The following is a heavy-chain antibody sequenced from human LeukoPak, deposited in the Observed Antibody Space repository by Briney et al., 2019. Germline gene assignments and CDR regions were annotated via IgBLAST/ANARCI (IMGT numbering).Heavy chain of an antibody. CDR1: GFTFSSYA. CDR2: ISYDGSNK. Sequence: PGGSLRLSCAASGFTFSSYAMHWVRQAPGKGLEWVAVISYDGSNKYYADSVKGRFTISRDNSKNTLYLQMNSLRAEDTAVYYCARGLENNWFDPWGQGTLVTVSS. V-gene: IGHV3-30*04. D-gene: IGHD3/OR15-3a*01. CDR3: ARGLENNWFDP. J-gene: IGHJ5*02.